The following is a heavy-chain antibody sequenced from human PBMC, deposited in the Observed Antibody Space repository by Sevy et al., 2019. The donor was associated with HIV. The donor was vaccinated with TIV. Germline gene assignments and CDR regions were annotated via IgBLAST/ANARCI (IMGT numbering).Heavy chain of an antibody. CDR3: ARGENDDGFFHY. D-gene: IGHD3-16*01. CDR2: TSYDGSHK. CDR1: GVIFSNFA. Sequence: GGSLRLSCTVSGVIFSNFAMHWVRQAPGKGLEWVAVTSYDGSHKYYADSVKGRFTVSRDNSRNILSLEMSSLTRDDTAVYYCARGENDDGFFHYWGQGTLVTVSS. J-gene: IGHJ1*01. V-gene: IGHV3-30*04.